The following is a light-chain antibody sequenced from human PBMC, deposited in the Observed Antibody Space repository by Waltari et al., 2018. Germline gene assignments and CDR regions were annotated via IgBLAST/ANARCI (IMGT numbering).Light chain of an antibody. CDR2: GAS. CDR3: LQYGTSPPYT. J-gene: IGKJ2*01. CDR1: QSVSSSY. V-gene: IGKV3-20*01. Sequence: ETVLTQSPGTLSLSPGDRATLSCRARQSVSSSYLAWYQQKPGQAPRLLIYGASSRATVIPDRFSGSGSGTDFTLTISRLEPEDFAVYYCLQYGTSPPYTFGQGTKLEIK.